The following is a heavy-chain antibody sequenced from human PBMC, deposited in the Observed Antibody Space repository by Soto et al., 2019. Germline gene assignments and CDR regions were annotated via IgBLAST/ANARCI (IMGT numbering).Heavy chain of an antibody. CDR3: ARSAATVTTGYYSGMDV. Sequence: ASVKVSCKASGYTFTSYGISWVRQAPGQGLEWMGWISAYNGNTNYAQKLQGRVTMTTDTSTSTAYMELRSLRSDDTAVYYCARSAATVTTGYYSGMDVWGQGTTITVSS. CDR2: ISAYNGNT. J-gene: IGHJ6*02. CDR1: GYTFTSYG. V-gene: IGHV1-18*01. D-gene: IGHD4-4*01.